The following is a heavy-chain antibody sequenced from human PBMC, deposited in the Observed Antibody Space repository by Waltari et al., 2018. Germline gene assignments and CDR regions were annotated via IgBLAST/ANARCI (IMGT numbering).Heavy chain of an antibody. Sequence: QVQLVQSGAEVKKPGASVKVSCKASGYTLTSYYMHWVRQAPGQGLEWMGIINPSGGSTSYAQKFQGRVTMTRDTSTSTVYMELSSLRSEDTAVYYCARAVGSSSKGRVFDYWGQGTLVTVSS. V-gene: IGHV1-46*01. CDR1: GYTLTSYY. D-gene: IGHD6-13*01. J-gene: IGHJ4*02. CDR2: INPSGGST. CDR3: ARAVGSSSKGRVFDY.